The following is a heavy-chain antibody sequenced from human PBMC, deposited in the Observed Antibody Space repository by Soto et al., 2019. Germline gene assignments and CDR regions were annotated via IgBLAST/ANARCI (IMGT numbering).Heavy chain of an antibody. CDR2: IGTSSSYT. CDR1: GFTFSDYY. V-gene: IGHV3-11*05. J-gene: IGHJ3*02. D-gene: IGHD3-9*01. Sequence: GGALRLSCAASGFTFSDYYMSWIRQAPGKGLEWVSYIGTSSSYTNFSDSVKGRFTISRDNAKNSLYLQMYSLRAEDTAVYYCARDADILTGSDAFDIWGQGTMVTVSS. CDR3: ARDADILTGSDAFDI.